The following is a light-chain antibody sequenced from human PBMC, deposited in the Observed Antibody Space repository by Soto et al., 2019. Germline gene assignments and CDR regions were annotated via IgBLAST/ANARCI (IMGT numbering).Light chain of an antibody. Sequence: DAQITQLPPPLLPSVEDRVPIPGRASQRISYWLAWYQQKPGKAPKLLIYDASSLESGVPSRFSGSGSGTEFTLTISSLQSEDFAVYNCQQYNYWPVTFGQGTKVDI. V-gene: IGKV1-5*01. CDR3: QQYNYWPVT. CDR2: DAS. CDR1: QRISYW. J-gene: IGKJ1*01.